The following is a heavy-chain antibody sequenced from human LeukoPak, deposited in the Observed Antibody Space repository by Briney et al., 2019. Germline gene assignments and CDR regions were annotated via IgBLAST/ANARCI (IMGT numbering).Heavy chain of an antibody. CDR3: AREEYGGYFDY. CDR2: INPTGTGT. CDR1: GYTFTAYY. D-gene: IGHD2-21*01. J-gene: IGHJ4*02. Sequence: ASVKVSCKASGYTFTAYYIHWVRQAPGQGLEWMGLINPTGTGTNYAQKFRGRVTMTRDTSTTTVYMELSSLTSEDTAVYYCAREEYGGYFDYWGQGTLVTVSS. V-gene: IGHV1-46*01.